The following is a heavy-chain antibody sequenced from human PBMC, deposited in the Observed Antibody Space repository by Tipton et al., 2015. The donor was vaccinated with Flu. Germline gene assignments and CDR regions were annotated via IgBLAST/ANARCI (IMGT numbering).Heavy chain of an antibody. V-gene: IGHV4-34*01. D-gene: IGHD3-10*01. CDR3: ARGYYGSGA. J-gene: IGHJ4*02. CDR2: INHSGNT. CDR1: GGSFSGYN. Sequence: TLSLTCAVYGGSFSGYNWSWIRQPPGRGLEWIGEINHSGNTNYNPSLKSRVTVSVDTSKNQFSLILSAVTAADTAVYYCARGYYGSGAWGQGTLVTVSS.